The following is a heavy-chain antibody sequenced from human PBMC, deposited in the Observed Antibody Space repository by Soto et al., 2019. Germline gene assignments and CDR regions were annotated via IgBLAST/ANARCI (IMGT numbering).Heavy chain of an antibody. V-gene: IGHV3-23*01. Sequence: EVQLLESGGGLVQPGGSLRLSCAASGFTFSTYAMIWVRQAPGKGLEWVSGISGSGGDTYYADSVMGRFTVSRDNSKNPFFLQMTSLRVEDTALYYCAKGWVIGTIIYYFRHWGQGALVTVSS. CDR1: GFTFSTYA. CDR3: AKGWVIGTIIYYFRH. J-gene: IGHJ4*02. CDR2: ISGSGGDT. D-gene: IGHD3-10*01.